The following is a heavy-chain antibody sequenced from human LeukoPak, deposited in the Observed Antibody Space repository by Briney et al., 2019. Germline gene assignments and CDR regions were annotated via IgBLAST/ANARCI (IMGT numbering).Heavy chain of an antibody. CDR2: IDYSGST. CDR1: GGSISSGGYY. Sequence: SETLSLTCTVSGGSISSGGYYWSWIRQHPGKGLEWIGYIDYSGSTYYTPSLKSRVTISVDTSKNQFSLKLSSVTAADTAVYYCARERTFYYLDVWGKGTTVTVSS. V-gene: IGHV4-31*03. J-gene: IGHJ6*03. D-gene: IGHD2/OR15-2a*01. CDR3: ARERTFYYLDV.